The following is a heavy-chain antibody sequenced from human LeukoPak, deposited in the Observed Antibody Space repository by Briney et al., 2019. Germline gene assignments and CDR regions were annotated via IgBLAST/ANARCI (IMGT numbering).Heavy chain of an antibody. CDR3: TRAALPYCSSTSCYPALYYYYMDV. J-gene: IGHJ6*03. Sequence: PGGSLRLSCTASGFTFGDYAMSWVRQAPGKGLEWVGFIRSKAYDGTTEYAASVKGRFTISGDDSKSIAYLQMNSLKTEDTAVYYCTRAALPYCSSTSCYPALYYYYMDVWGKGTTVTISS. D-gene: IGHD2-2*01. CDR2: IRSKAYDGTT. CDR1: GFTFGDYA. V-gene: IGHV3-49*04.